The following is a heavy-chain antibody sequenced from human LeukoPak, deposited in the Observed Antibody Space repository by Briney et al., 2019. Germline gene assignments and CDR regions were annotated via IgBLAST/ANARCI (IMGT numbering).Heavy chain of an antibody. CDR3: LGYDSSGYYHY. Sequence: GGSLRLSCAASGFTFSSYWMHWVRQAPAKGLVWVSRINSDGSRTSYADSVKGRFTISRDNAKNTLYLQMNGLRAEDTAVYYCLGYDSSGYYHYWGQGTLVTVSS. CDR1: GFTFSSYW. CDR2: INSDGSRT. D-gene: IGHD3-22*01. V-gene: IGHV3-74*01. J-gene: IGHJ4*02.